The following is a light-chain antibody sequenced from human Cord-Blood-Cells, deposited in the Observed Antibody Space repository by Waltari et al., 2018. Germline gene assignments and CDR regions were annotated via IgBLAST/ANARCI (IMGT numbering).Light chain of an antibody. Sequence: EIVMTQSPATLSVSPGDSATLSCRASHSVSSNLAWYQQKPGQAPRLLIYGASTRATGIPARFSGSGSGTEFTLTISSLQSEDFAVYYCQQYNNWPPITFGQGTRLEIK. CDR2: GAS. CDR1: HSVSSN. J-gene: IGKJ5*01. V-gene: IGKV3-15*01. CDR3: QQYNNWPPIT.